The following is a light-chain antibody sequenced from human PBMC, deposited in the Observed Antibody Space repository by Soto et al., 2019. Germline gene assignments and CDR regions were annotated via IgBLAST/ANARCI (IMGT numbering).Light chain of an antibody. CDR1: QSVTNS. J-gene: IGKJ1*01. V-gene: IGKV3-11*01. CDR3: QQYNSYSPRT. Sequence: EIVLTQSPATLSLSPGERATLSCRASQSVTNSLAWYQQKPGQAPRLLVYDASNRATGIPARFSGSGSGTDFTLTISSLEPEDFATYYCQQYNSYSPRTFGQGTKVDIK. CDR2: DAS.